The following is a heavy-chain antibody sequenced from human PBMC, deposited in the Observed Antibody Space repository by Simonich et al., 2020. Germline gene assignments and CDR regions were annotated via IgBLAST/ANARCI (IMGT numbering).Heavy chain of an antibody. D-gene: IGHD3-10*01. Sequence: EVQLVESGGGLVQPGGSLRLACAASGFTFSSYWMSWVSQAPGKGLEWVANIKQDGSEQYYVDSVKGRVTISRDNAKNSLYLQMNSLRAEDTAVYYCARDREVYGSGSYYNYWGQGTLVTVSS. J-gene: IGHJ4*02. CDR1: GFTFSSYW. CDR2: IKQDGSEQ. V-gene: IGHV3-7*01. CDR3: ARDREVYGSGSYYNY.